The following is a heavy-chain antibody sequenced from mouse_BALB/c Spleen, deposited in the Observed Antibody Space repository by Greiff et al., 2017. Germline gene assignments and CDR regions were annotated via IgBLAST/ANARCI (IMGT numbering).Heavy chain of an antibody. D-gene: IGHD2-14*01. CDR3: AKEGRVRQIDY. J-gene: IGHJ2*01. CDR1: GYSITSGYY. V-gene: IGHV3-6*02. CDR2: ISYDGSN. Sequence: DVQLQESGPGLVKPSQSLSLTCSVTGYSITSGYYWNWIRQFPGNKLEWMGYISYDGSNNYNPSLKNRISITRDTSKNQFFLKLNSVTTEDTATYYCAKEGRVRQIDYWGQGTTLTVSS.